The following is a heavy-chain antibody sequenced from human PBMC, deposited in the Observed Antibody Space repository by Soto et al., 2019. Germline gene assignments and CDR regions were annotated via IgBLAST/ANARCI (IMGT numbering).Heavy chain of an antibody. V-gene: IGHV4-4*02. Sequence: QVQLQESGPGLVKPSGTLSLTCTVSHFSVTDNKYWSWVRQSPGKPLDWIGEIYHSGTTYYNPSLSSRVSMSMDKSKNQGPLILTSMTAAETAVYYCARDSRYCTDSGCSIMRDAFDVWGQGTLVTVSS. D-gene: IGHD2-15*01. CDR1: HFSVTDNKY. CDR3: ARDSRYCTDSGCSIMRDAFDV. CDR2: IYHSGTT. J-gene: IGHJ3*01.